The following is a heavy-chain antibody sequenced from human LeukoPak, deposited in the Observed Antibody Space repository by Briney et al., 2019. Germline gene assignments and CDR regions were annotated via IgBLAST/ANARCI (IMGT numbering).Heavy chain of an antibody. CDR1: GYTFTGYY. CDR3: ARTPEGYFDY. CDR2: INPNSGGT. V-gene: IGHV1-2*02. Sequence: EASVKVSCKASGYTFTGYYMHWGRQAPGQGLEWMGWINPNSGGTNYAQKFQGRVTMTRDTSISTAYMELSRLRSDDTAVYYCARTPEGYFDYWGQGTLVTVSS. J-gene: IGHJ4*02. D-gene: IGHD2-15*01.